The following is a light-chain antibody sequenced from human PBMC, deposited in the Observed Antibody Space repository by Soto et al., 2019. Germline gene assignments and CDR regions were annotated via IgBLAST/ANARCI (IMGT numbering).Light chain of an antibody. Sequence: AIRMTQSPSSLSASTGDRVTITCRASQGISSYLAWYQQKPGKAPKLLIYAASSLHNGVPSRIRGSGFGTDFTLTISNLQPEDFGNYYCHQSFSAPLTFGGGTKVDIK. CDR3: HQSFSAPLT. V-gene: IGKV1-8*01. J-gene: IGKJ4*01. CDR2: AAS. CDR1: QGISSY.